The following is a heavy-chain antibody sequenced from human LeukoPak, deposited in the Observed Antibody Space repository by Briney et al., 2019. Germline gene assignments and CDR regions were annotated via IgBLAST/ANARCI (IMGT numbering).Heavy chain of an antibody. Sequence: NPSETLSLTCTVSGGSISSYYWSWIRQPPGKGLEWIGYIYYSGSTNYNPSLKSRVTISVDTSKNQFSLKLSSVTAADTAVYYCARHGGGIAVAGTGDAFDIWGQGTMVTVSS. CDR1: GGSISSYY. D-gene: IGHD6-19*01. J-gene: IGHJ3*02. CDR2: IYYSGST. V-gene: IGHV4-59*01. CDR3: ARHGGGIAVAGTGDAFDI.